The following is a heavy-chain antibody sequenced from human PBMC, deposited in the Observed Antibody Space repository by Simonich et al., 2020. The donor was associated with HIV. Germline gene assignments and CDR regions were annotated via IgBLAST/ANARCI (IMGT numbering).Heavy chain of an antibody. CDR3: ARRGGFHFDY. Sequence: QVHLQQWGAGLLKPSETLSLTCAVYGGSFSGYYWTWIRLPPGKGLEWIGEINHSGSTDYNPSLNSRVTISVDTSKNQFSLNLSSVTAADTAVYYCARRGGFHFDYWGQGTLVTVSS. CDR1: GGSFSGYY. J-gene: IGHJ4*02. V-gene: IGHV4-34*01. D-gene: IGHD3-10*01. CDR2: INHSGST.